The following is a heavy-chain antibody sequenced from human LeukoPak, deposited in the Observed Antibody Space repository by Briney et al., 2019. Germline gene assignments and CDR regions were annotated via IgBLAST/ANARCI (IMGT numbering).Heavy chain of an antibody. CDR1: GFTFSSYS. CDR3: ARDFFAKFTMVRGVMGY. D-gene: IGHD3-10*01. J-gene: IGHJ4*02. CDR2: ISCCSCYI. V-gene: IGHV3-21*01. Sequence: GGSLRLSCAASGFTFSSYSRNWLRHARGGGVVCVSSISCCSCYIYYADSVKGRFTISRDNAKNSLYLQMNSLRAEDTAVYYCARDFFAKFTMVRGVMGYWGQGTLVTVSS.